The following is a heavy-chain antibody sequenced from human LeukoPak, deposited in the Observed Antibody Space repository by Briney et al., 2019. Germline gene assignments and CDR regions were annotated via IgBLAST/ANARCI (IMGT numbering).Heavy chain of an antibody. CDR2: ISWNSGSI. J-gene: IGHJ5*02. CDR3: ARGDYDFWSGYPYWFDP. CDR1: GFTFDDYA. V-gene: IGHV3-9*01. D-gene: IGHD3-3*01. Sequence: GGSLRLSCAASGFTFDDYAMHWVRQAPGKGLEWVSGISWNSGSIGYADSVKGRFTISRDNAKNSLYLQMNSLRAEDTALYYCARGDYDFWSGYPYWFDPWGQGTLVTVSS.